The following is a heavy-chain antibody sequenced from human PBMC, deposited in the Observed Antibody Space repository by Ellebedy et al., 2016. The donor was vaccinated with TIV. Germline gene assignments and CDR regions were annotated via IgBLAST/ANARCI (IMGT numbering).Heavy chain of an antibody. J-gene: IGHJ4*02. V-gene: IGHV1-3*01. CDR1: GYTFTSYA. D-gene: IGHD3-3*01. CDR3: AKGELRFLGLDY. CDR2: INAGNGNT. Sequence: ASVKVSXXASGYTFTSYAMHWVRQAPGQRLEWMGWINAGNGNTKYSQKFQGRVTITRDTSASTAYMELSSLRSEDTAMYYCAKGELRFLGLDYWGQGTLVTVSS.